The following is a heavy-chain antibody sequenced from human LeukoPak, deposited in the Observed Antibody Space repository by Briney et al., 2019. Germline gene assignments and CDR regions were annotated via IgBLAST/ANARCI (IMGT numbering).Heavy chain of an antibody. J-gene: IGHJ6*02. CDR2: IYYSGST. Sequence: SETLSLTCTVSGGSISSYYWSWIRQPPGKGLEWIGHIYYSGSTNYNPSLKSRGTISVDTSKNQFSLKLSSVPAPETAVYYCARETLRTWNDHYGMDVWGQGTTVTVSS. CDR3: ARETLRTWNDHYGMDV. CDR1: GGSISSYY. D-gene: IGHD1-1*01. V-gene: IGHV4-59*01.